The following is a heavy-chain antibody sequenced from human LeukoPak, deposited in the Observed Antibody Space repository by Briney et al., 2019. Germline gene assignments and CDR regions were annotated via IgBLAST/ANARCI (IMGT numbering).Heavy chain of an antibody. CDR3: ARWRGATDLDY. CDR2: INPSGGST. J-gene: IGHJ4*02. CDR1: GYTFTSYY. V-gene: IGHV1-46*01. D-gene: IGHD1-26*01. Sequence: ASVKVSCKASGYTFTSYYMHWVRQAPGQGLEWMGIINPSGGSTSYAQKFQGRVSMTRDTSTSTVYMELSSLRSEDTAVYYCARWRGATDLDYWGQGTLVTVSS.